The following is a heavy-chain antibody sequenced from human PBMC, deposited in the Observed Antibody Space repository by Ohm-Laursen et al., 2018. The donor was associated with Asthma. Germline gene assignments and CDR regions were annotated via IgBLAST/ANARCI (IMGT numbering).Heavy chain of an antibody. J-gene: IGHJ3*02. Sequence: GSSVKVSCKASGGTFSSYAISWVRQAPGQGLEWMGGIIPIFGTANYAQKFQGRVTITADESTSTAYMELSSLRSEDTAVYYCARSRQQLVRYDGFDIWGQGTMVTVSS. D-gene: IGHD6-6*01. CDR2: IIPIFGTA. CDR3: ARSRQQLVRYDGFDI. V-gene: IGHV1-69*01. CDR1: GGTFSSYA.